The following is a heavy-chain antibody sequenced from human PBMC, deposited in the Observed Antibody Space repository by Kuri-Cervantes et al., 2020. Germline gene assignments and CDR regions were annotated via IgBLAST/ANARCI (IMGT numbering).Heavy chain of an antibody. CDR3: ARWTTGNWFDP. CDR1: GYTFTSYG. V-gene: IGHV1-18*01. J-gene: IGHJ5*02. Sequence: ASVKVSCKASGYTFTSYGISWVRQAPGQGLEWMGWISAYNGNTSYAQKPQGRVTMTTDTSTSTAYMELRSLRSDDTAVYYCARWTTGNWFDPWGQGTLVTVSS. D-gene: IGHD1-14*01. CDR2: ISAYNGNT.